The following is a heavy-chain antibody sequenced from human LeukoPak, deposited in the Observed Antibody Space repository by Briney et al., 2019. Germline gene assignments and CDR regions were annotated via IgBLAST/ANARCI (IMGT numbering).Heavy chain of an antibody. D-gene: IGHD6-13*01. V-gene: IGHV4-59*01. CDR3: ARGGVVRQQLVKFDP. CDR1: GSSISSYY. J-gene: IGHJ5*02. CDR2: IYYSGST. Sequence: SETLSLTCTVSGSSISSYYWSWIRQPPGKGLEWIGYIYYSGSTNYNPSLKSRVTISVDTSKNQFSLKLSSVTAADTAVYYCARGGVVRQQLVKFDPWGQGTLVTVSS.